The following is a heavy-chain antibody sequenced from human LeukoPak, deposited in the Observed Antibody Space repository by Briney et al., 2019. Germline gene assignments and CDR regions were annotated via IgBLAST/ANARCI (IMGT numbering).Heavy chain of an antibody. Sequence: GASVKVSCKVSGYTLTELSMHWVRQAPGKGLEWMGGFDPEDGETIYAQKFQGRVTMTEDTSTDTAYMELSSLRSEDTAVYYCARWSTLSSGWYVDYYYFDYWGQGTLVTVSS. CDR1: GYTLTELS. CDR2: FDPEDGET. CDR3: ARWSTLSSGWYVDYYYFDY. D-gene: IGHD6-19*01. J-gene: IGHJ4*02. V-gene: IGHV1-24*01.